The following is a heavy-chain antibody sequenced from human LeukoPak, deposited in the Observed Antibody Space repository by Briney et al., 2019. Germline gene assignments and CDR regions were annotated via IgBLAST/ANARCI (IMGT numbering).Heavy chain of an antibody. CDR1: GGSISSSSYY. CDR2: IYYSGST. J-gene: IGHJ5*02. Sequence: PSETLSLTCTVSGGSISSSSYYWGWIRQPPGKGLEWIGSIYYSGSTYYNPSLKSRVTISVDTSKNQFSLKLSSVTAADTAVYYCARETPMVRGVGWFDPWGQGTLVTVSS. V-gene: IGHV4-39*07. CDR3: ARETPMVRGVGWFDP. D-gene: IGHD3-10*01.